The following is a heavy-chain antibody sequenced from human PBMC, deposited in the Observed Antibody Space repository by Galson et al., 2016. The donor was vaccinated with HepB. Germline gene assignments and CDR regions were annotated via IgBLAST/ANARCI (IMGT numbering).Heavy chain of an antibody. V-gene: IGHV1-18*01. D-gene: IGHD5-18*01. CDR3: AREDTGYTYGYFDY. CDR2: VSGFNGNR. J-gene: IGHJ4*02. Sequence: SVKVSCKASGYSFPSYGFSWVRQAPGQGLEWMGWVSGFNGNRKYAQKFQGRVTMTTDTSTTTAYMELRSLTSDDTAVYYCAREDTGYTYGYFDYWGQGTLGTVSS. CDR1: GYSFPSYG.